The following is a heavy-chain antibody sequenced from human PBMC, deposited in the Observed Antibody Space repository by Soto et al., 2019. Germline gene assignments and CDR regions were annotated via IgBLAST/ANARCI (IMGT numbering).Heavy chain of an antibody. V-gene: IGHV1-69*01. Sequence: QVQLVQSGAEVKQPGSSVKVSCKTSGGTFSTYAIYWVRQAPGQGLEWMGAIIPLFGTADYAQKFQGRVTIPADESTSPAYMEPSSPRTEDTAVYYCARPKGRHSRGYYFFGYWGEGTLVTVSS. CDR3: ARPKGRHSRGYYFFGY. CDR2: IIPLFGTA. J-gene: IGHJ4*02. CDR1: GGTFSTYA. D-gene: IGHD6-25*01.